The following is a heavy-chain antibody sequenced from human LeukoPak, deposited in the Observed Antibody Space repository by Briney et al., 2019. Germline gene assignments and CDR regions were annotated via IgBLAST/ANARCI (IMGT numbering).Heavy chain of an antibody. CDR2: IYSSGST. D-gene: IGHD4-23*01. J-gene: IGHJ4*02. CDR3: ARGGKATVVTM. CDR1: GGSINSYY. Sequence: PSETLSLTCTVSGGSINSYYGSWIRQPAGKGLEWIGRIYSSGSTNYNPSLKSRVPISVDTSKNQFSLKLTSVTAADTAVYYCARGGKATVVTMWGQGSLVTVSS. V-gene: IGHV4-4*07.